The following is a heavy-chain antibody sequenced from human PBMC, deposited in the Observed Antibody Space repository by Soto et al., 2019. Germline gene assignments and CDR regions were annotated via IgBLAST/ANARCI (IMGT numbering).Heavy chain of an antibody. Sequence: GGPLRLSCAVPGFTFSGDGMHWVRQAPGKGLEWVAVIWYDGDNKYYADSVKDRFTIYRDNSKNTLYLQKNSLRAEDTAVYYCAREDYYDSSGYYYRVGYYGMDVWGQGTTVTVSS. J-gene: IGHJ6*02. CDR2: IWYDGDNK. CDR3: AREDYYDSSGYYYRVGYYGMDV. CDR1: GFTFSGDG. D-gene: IGHD3-22*01. V-gene: IGHV3-33*01.